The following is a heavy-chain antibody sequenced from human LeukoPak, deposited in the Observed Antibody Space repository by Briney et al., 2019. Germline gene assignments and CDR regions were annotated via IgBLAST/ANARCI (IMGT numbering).Heavy chain of an antibody. D-gene: IGHD3-22*01. V-gene: IGHV3-21*01. CDR2: ISSSSSYI. CDR3: ARDHGGCYYESSGKLPLYGMDV. CDR1: GFTFSSYS. J-gene: IGHJ6*02. Sequence: GGSLRLSCAASGFTFSSYSMNWVRQAPGKGLEWVSSISSSSSYIYYADSVKGRFTISRDNAKNSLYLQMNSLRAEDTAVYYCARDHGGCYYESSGKLPLYGMDVWGQGTTVTVSS.